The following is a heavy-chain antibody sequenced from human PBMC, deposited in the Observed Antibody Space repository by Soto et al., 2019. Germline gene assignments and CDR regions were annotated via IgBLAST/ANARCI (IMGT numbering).Heavy chain of an antibody. D-gene: IGHD6-13*01. CDR3: ATTDEGPQQLVQSRYFDY. J-gene: IGHJ4*02. CDR1: SGSISSSNW. Sequence: QVQLQESGPGLVKPSGTLSLTCAVSSGSISSSNWWSWVRQPPGKGLEWIGEIYHSGSTNYNPSLKSRVTISVDKSKNQFSLKLSSVTAADTAVYYCATTDEGPQQLVQSRYFDYWGQGTLVTVSS. V-gene: IGHV4-4*02. CDR2: IYHSGST.